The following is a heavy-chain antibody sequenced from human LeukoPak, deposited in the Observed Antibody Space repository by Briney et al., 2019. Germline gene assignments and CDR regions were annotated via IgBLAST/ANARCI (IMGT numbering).Heavy chain of an antibody. CDR3: ARGGGGIAARLLFDDSKIYYYYYMDV. D-gene: IGHD6-6*01. CDR1: GYPFIGNY. J-gene: IGHJ6*03. Sequence: ASVKVSCKASGYPFIGNYIHWVRQAPGQGLEWMGWINPNSGGTQYSQKFQGRVTLTRDTSITTGYMELSGLTSDDTAVYYCARGGGGIAARLLFDDSKIYYYYYMDVWGKGTTVTVSS. V-gene: IGHV1-2*02. CDR2: INPNSGGT.